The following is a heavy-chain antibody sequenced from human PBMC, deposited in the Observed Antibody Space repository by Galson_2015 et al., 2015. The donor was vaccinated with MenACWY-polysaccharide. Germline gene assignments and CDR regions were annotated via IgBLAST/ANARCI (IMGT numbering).Heavy chain of an antibody. J-gene: IGHJ4*02. D-gene: IGHD6-19*01. CDR2: IGSDGNNR. Sequence: ALRLSCAASGFTFATQAMTWVRQAPGKGLEWVSSIGSDGNNRYHADSVQGRFTISRDNSKNTLYLQMNSLTADDTAVYFCAKDSDYTTGWYSADYWGQGTLVTVSS. V-gene: IGHV3-23*01. CDR1: GFTFATQA. CDR3: AKDSDYTTGWYSADY.